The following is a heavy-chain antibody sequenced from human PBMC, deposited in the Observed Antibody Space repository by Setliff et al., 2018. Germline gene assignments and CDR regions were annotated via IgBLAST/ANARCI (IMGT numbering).Heavy chain of an antibody. CDR1: GGSISSGSYY. D-gene: IGHD3-10*01. CDR2: MYYSGST. J-gene: IGHJ4*02. Sequence: LSLTCSVSGGSISSGSYYWGWIRRSPGKGLEWIGSMYYSGSTYYNPSLKGRVTLSVDTTKNQFPLKLTSMTAADTAVYFCARHLLVQGTYHFDYWGQGSPVTVSS. V-gene: IGHV4-39*06. CDR3: ARHLLVQGTYHFDY.